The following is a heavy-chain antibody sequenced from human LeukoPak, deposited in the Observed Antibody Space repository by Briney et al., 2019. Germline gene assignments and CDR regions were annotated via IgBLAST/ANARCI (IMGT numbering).Heavy chain of an antibody. V-gene: IGHV3-48*04. CDR2: ISVSSRNVI. CDR1: GFTFSSYS. Sequence: GGSLRLSCAASGFTFSSYSMNWVRQAPGKGLEWLSYISVSSRNVIDYADSVKGRFTISRADAKNSLYLQMNSLRAEDTAVYFCARDFGPRLYAFDVWGQGTMITVSS. CDR3: ARDFGPRLYAFDV. J-gene: IGHJ3*01. D-gene: IGHD3-16*01.